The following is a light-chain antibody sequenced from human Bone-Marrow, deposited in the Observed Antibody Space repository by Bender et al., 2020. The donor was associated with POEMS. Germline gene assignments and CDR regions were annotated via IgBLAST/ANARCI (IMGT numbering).Light chain of an antibody. CDR1: SSNIGAGDD. CDR3: SAWDDSLSGWV. CDR2: YDD. J-gene: IGLJ3*02. Sequence: QSVVTQPPSLSEAPRQRVTISCSGSSSNIGAGDDVHWYQQLPGEAPKLLIYYDDLLTPGVSDRFSASKSGTSASLAISELQSEDEALYYCSAWDDSLSGWVFGGGTKLTVL. V-gene: IGLV1-36*01.